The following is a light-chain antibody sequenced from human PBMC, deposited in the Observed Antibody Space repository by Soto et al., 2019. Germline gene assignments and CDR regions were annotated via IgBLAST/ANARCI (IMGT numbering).Light chain of an antibody. CDR1: TSNIGSNS. V-gene: IGLV1-44*01. CDR3: AAWDDSLNGPV. J-gene: IGLJ2*01. CDR2: SSN. Sequence: SVLTQPPSASGPPGQSVTLSCSGSTSNIGSNSVNWYQQLPGTAPKLLIYSSNQRPSGVPDRFSGSKSGTSASLAISGLQSEDEAGYYCAAWDDSLNGPVFGGGTKVTVL.